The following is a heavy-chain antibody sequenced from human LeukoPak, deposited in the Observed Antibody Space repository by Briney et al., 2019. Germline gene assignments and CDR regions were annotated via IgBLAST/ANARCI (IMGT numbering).Heavy chain of an antibody. J-gene: IGHJ3*02. CDR1: GGSISSYY. CDR3: ARDLPYPMDAFDI. CDR2: IYPSGNT. V-gene: IGHV4-4*07. Sequence: SETLSLTCTVSGGSISSYYWSWIRQPAGKGLEWIGRIYPSGNTNYNPSLKSRVTMSLDTSKNQFSLKLSSVTAADTAVFYYARDLPYPMDAFDIWGQGTMVTVSS.